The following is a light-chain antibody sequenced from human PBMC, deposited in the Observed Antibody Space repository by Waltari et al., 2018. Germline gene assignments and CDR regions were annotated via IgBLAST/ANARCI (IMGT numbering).Light chain of an antibody. CDR1: QSFGTY. CDR3: QQRSNWTPHT. Sequence: EIVLTQSPATLSLSPGETATLSCSASQSFGTYLAWYQQKPGQAPRLLIYDASNRATGILDRFRGSGSGTDFTLTISSLEAEEVAVYYCQQRSNWTPHTFGQGARLEIK. J-gene: IGKJ2*01. CDR2: DAS. V-gene: IGKV3-11*01.